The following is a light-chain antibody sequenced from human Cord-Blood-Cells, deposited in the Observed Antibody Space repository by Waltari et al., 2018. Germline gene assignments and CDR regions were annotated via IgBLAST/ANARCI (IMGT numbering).Light chain of an antibody. Sequence: EIVLTPSPDFQSVTPKEKVTITCRASQSIGSSLHWYQQKPDQSPKLLIKYASQSFSGVPSRFSGSGSGTDFTLTINSLEAEDAATYYCHRSSSLPWTFGQGTKVEIK. CDR3: HRSSSLPWT. CDR2: YAS. J-gene: IGKJ1*01. CDR1: QSIGSS. V-gene: IGKV6-21*01.